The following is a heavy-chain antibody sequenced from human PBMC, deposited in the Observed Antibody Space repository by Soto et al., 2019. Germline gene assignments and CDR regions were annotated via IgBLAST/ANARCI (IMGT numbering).Heavy chain of an antibody. CDR1: GYSFTSYW. CDR3: ARHTGNPYGSLSAYFDY. Sequence: GESLKISCKGSGYSFTSYWIGWVRQMPGKGLEWMGIIYPSDSDTKYSPSFQGQVTISADKSISTAYLQWSGLKASDTAMYYCARHTGNPYGSLSAYFDYWGQGTLVTVSS. V-gene: IGHV5-51*01. CDR2: IYPSDSDT. J-gene: IGHJ4*02. D-gene: IGHD6-6*01.